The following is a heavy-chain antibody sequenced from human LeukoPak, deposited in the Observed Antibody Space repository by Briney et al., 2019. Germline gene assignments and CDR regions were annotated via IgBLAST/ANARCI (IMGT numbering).Heavy chain of an antibody. D-gene: IGHD3-3*01. CDR2: IRQGGSEK. V-gene: IGHV3-7*01. J-gene: IGHJ4*02. Sequence: GGSLRLSCAASSFTFSDYWMSWVRQAPGKGLEWVANIRQGGSEKYYVDSVKGRFTISRDNAKNSLYLQMNSLRAEDTAVYYCARDRLSSGRPLDYWGQGTLVTVSS. CDR3: ARDRLSSGRPLDY. CDR1: SFTFSDYW.